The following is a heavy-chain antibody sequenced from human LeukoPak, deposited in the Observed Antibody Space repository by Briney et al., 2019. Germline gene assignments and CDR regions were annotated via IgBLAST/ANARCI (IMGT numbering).Heavy chain of an antibody. J-gene: IGHJ4*02. CDR1: GFTVSSNY. CDR2: IYSGGNT. Sequence: PGGSLRLSCAASGFTVSSNYMSWVRQAPGKGLEWVSVIYSGGNTYYADSVKGRFTISRDNSKNTLYLQMNSLRAEDTAVYYCARRSIAAADLDYWGQGTLVTVSS. D-gene: IGHD6-13*01. CDR3: ARRSIAAADLDY. V-gene: IGHV3-53*05.